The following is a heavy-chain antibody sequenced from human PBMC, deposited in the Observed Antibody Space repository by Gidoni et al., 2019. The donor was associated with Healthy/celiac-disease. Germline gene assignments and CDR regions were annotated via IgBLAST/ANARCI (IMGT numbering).Heavy chain of an antibody. Sequence: QLPLVQSGAAVTKPGSSVQVSCTASGGTFSSYAISWVRQAPGQGLEWMGGIIPIFGTANYAQKFQGRVTITADESTSTAYMELSSLRSEDTAVYYCARAEMATKGGEDYWGQGTLVTVSS. J-gene: IGHJ4*02. D-gene: IGHD3-10*01. CDR2: IIPIFGTA. CDR3: ARAEMATKGGEDY. CDR1: GGTFSSYA. V-gene: IGHV1-69*01.